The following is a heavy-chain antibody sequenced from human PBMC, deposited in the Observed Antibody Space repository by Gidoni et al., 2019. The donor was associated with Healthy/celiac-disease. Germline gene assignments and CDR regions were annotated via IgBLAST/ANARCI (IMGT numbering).Heavy chain of an antibody. CDR3: ARIAPGGYFDY. D-gene: IGHD3-10*01. CDR2: IYTSGST. V-gene: IGHV4-61*02. CDR1: GGSISSGSYY. Sequence: QVQLQESGPGLVKPSQTLSLTCTVSGGSISSGSYYWSWIRQPAGKGLEWIGRIYTSGSTNYNPSLKSRVTISVDTSKNQFSLKLSSVTAADTAVYYCARIAPGGYFDYWGQGTLVTVSS. J-gene: IGHJ4*02.